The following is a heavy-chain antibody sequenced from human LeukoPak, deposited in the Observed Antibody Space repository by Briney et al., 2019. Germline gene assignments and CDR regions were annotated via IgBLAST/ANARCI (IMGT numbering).Heavy chain of an antibody. V-gene: IGHV4-31*03. Sequence: SETLSLTCTISGGSISSGAYYWNWIRQHPGKGLEWIGYIYNSGSTYYNPSLKSRVTISVDTSKNQFSLKLRSVTAADTAVYYCARYNPDSSGYYSRPDYWGQGTLVTVSS. D-gene: IGHD3-22*01. J-gene: IGHJ4*02. CDR2: IYNSGST. CDR1: GGSISSGAYY. CDR3: ARYNPDSSGYYSRPDY.